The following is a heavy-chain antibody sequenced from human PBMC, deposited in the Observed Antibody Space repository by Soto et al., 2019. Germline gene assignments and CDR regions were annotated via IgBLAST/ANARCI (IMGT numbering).Heavy chain of an antibody. CDR2: ISSSSSYI. D-gene: IGHD6-13*01. Sequence: GGSLRLSCAASGFTFSSYSMNWVRQAPGKGLEWVSSISSSSSYIYYADSVKGRFTISRDNAKNSLYLQMNSLGAEDTAVYYCARAGTIAAAGDYYYYYMDVWGKGTTVTVSS. J-gene: IGHJ6*03. V-gene: IGHV3-21*01. CDR1: GFTFSSYS. CDR3: ARAGTIAAAGDYYYYYMDV.